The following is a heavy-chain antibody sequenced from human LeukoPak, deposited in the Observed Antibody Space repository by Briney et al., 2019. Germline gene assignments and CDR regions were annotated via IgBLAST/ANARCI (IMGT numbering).Heavy chain of an antibody. CDR3: ARGCSAGTPHNWFDP. J-gene: IGHJ5*02. CDR2: IYYSGST. Sequence: SETLSLPCTVSGXSISGYYWSWIRQPPGKGLEWIGYIYYSGSTNYNPSLKSRVTISVDTSKNQFSLKLSSVTAPDTAVYYCARGCSAGTPHNWFDPWGQGTLVTVSS. V-gene: IGHV4-59*01. CDR1: GXSISGYY. D-gene: IGHD6-13*01.